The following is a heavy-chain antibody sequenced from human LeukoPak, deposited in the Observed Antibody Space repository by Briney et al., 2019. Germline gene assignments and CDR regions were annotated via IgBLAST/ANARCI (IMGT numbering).Heavy chain of an antibody. V-gene: IGHV3-21*03. CDR3: TTDDDIVAVFDY. Sequence: GGSLRLSCAASGFTFSSYSMNWVRQAPGKGLEWVSSISSSSSYIYYADSVKGRFTISRDNAKNSLYLQMNSLRAEDTAVYYCTTDDDIVAVFDYWGQGTLVTVPS. D-gene: IGHD5-12*01. J-gene: IGHJ4*02. CDR2: ISSSSSYI. CDR1: GFTFSSYS.